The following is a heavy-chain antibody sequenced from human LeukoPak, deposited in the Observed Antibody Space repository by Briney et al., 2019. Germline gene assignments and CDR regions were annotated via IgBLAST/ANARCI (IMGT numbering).Heavy chain of an antibody. CDR2: INPNSGGT. J-gene: IGHJ6*02. Sequence: ASVKVSCKASGYTFTGYYMYWVRQAPGQGPEWMGRINPNSGGTNYAQKFQGRVTMTRDTSISTAYMELSRLRSDDTAVYYCATLKVAGTKYYYYYYGMDVWGQGTTVTVSS. D-gene: IGHD6-19*01. V-gene: IGHV1-2*06. CDR3: ATLKVAGTKYYYYYYGMDV. CDR1: GYTFTGYY.